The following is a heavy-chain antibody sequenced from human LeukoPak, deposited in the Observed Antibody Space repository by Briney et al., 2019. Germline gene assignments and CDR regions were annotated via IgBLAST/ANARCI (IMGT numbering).Heavy chain of an antibody. Sequence: SETLSLTCAVYGGSFSGYYCSWIRQPPGKGLEWIGEINHSGSINYNPSLKSRVTISVDTSKNQFSLKLSSVTAADTAVYYCARGRTIPAATWFSDWGQRTLVTVSS. J-gene: IGHJ4*02. CDR2: INHSGSI. D-gene: IGHD2-2*01. CDR3: ARGRTIPAATWFSD. V-gene: IGHV4-34*01. CDR1: GGSFSGYY.